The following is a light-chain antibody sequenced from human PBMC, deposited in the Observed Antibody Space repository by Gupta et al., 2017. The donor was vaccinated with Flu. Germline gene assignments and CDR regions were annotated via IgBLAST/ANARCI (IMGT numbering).Light chain of an antibody. Sequence: DSHMTQSPSTLSASVGDRLIITYRSSQSINRWLAWYQQKPAKAPKILMYKASSLESGVPSRFSGSGSGTDFTLTIRSVLPDDFATYYCPQYNNYPRTFGGGTRVEIK. CDR3: PQYNNYPRT. V-gene: IGKV1-5*03. J-gene: IGKJ4*01. CDR1: QSINRW. CDR2: KAS.